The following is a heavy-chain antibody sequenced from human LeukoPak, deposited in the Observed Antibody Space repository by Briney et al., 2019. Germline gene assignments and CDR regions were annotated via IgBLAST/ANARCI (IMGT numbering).Heavy chain of an antibody. CDR1: GFTFSSYA. V-gene: IGHV3-23*01. CDR3: AKDVAYYYDSSGYALPYYFDY. D-gene: IGHD3-22*01. Sequence: GGSLRLSCAASGFTFSSYAMSWVRQAPGKGLEWVSAISGSGGSTYYADSVKGRFTISRDNSKNTLYLQMNSLRAEDTAVYRCAKDVAYYYDSSGYALPYYFDYWGQGTLVTVSS. CDR2: ISGSGGST. J-gene: IGHJ4*02.